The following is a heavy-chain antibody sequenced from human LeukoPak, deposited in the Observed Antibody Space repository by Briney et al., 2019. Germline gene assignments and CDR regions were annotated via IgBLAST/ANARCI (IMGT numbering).Heavy chain of an antibody. V-gene: IGHV4-4*07. J-gene: IGHJ4*02. Sequence: SETLSLTCTVSGGSFSSSYWSWIRQPAGKGLEWIGRIYTSGSTNFNPSLKSRVTISMDKSKNQISLKLNSVTAADTAVYYCGGGYSGNFLRSKPWGQGTLVTVSS. D-gene: IGHD1-26*01. CDR1: GGSFSSSY. CDR2: IYTSGST. CDR3: GGGYSGNFLRSKP.